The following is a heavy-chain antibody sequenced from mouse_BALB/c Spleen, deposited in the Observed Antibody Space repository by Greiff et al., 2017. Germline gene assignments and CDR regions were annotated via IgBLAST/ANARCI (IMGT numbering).Heavy chain of an antibody. Sequence: DVMLVESGGGLVKLGGSLKLSCAASGFTFSSYYMSWVRQTPEKRLELVAAINSNGGSTYYPDTVKGRFTISRDNAKNTLYLQMSSLKSEDTALYYCARQDYGRGIDVWGAGTTVTVSS. J-gene: IGHJ1*01. CDR1: GFTFSSYY. CDR3: ARQDYGRGIDV. CDR2: INSNGGST. V-gene: IGHV5-6-2*01. D-gene: IGHD1-1*01.